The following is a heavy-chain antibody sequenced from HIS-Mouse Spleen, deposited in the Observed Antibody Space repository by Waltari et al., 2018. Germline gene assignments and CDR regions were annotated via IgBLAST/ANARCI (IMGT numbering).Heavy chain of an antibody. Sequence: QVQLQQWGAGLLKPSETLSLTCAVYGGSFSGYYWSWIRQPPGKGLEWIGEINHSGSTNSNPSLKSRVTISVDTSKNQFSLKLSSVTAADTAVYYCARSTGSRGSYYFDYWGQGTLVTVSS. J-gene: IGHJ4*02. CDR1: GGSFSGYY. V-gene: IGHV4-34*01. D-gene: IGHD1-1*01. CDR2: INHSGST. CDR3: ARSTGSRGSYYFDY.